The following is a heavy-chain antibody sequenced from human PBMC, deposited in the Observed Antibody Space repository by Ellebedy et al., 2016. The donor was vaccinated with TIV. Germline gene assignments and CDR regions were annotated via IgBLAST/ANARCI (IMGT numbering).Heavy chain of an antibody. J-gene: IGHJ6*02. D-gene: IGHD6-13*01. CDR3: ARSFFDLSSWYNDGFYYGMDL. Sequence: SETLSLICTVSGGYISSNFWGWIRQPPGKGLEWIGYAYYNGSTNYSPSLKSRVTISLDTSKNQFSLRLSSVTAADTAVYYCARSFFDLSSWYNDGFYYGMDLWGQGTTVTVSS. CDR1: GGYISSNF. V-gene: IGHV4-59*08. CDR2: AYYNGST.